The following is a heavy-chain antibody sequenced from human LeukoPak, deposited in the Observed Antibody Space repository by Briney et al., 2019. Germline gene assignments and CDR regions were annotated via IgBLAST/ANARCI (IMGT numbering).Heavy chain of an antibody. Sequence: SETLSLTCTVSGGSISSYYWSWIRQPPGKGLEWIGYIYYSGSTNYNPSLKSRVTISVDTSKNQFSLKLSSVTAADTAVYYCARAGYSSSWYGNYGMDVWGQGTTVTVSS. J-gene: IGHJ6*02. V-gene: IGHV4-59*01. D-gene: IGHD6-13*01. CDR1: GGSISSYY. CDR2: IYYSGST. CDR3: ARAGYSSSWYGNYGMDV.